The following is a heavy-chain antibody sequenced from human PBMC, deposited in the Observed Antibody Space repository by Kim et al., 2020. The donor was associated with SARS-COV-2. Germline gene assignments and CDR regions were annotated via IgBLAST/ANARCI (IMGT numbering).Heavy chain of an antibody. J-gene: IGHJ4*02. CDR3: ARRSVDKGTDY. V-gene: IGHV6-1*01. CDR2: T. Sequence: TDYAISVKSRITITSDTSKNQFSLQLNSVTPEDTAVYYCARRSVDKGTDYWGQGTLVTVSS. D-gene: IGHD3-10*01.